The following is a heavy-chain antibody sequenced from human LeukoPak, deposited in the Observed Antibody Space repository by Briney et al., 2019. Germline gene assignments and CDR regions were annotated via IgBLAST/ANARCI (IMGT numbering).Heavy chain of an antibody. CDR2: MSNSGENT. CDR3: AKGGASVTRYVDY. D-gene: IGHD4-17*01. Sequence: GGSLRLSCAASGFTLSNAWMNWVRQAPGKGLEWVGIMSNSGENTFYGEAVKGRFTISRDNSQNTLYLQMNSLRPEDTAVYYCAKGGASVTRYVDYWGQGTLVTVSS. V-gene: IGHV3-30*18. CDR1: GFTLSNAW. J-gene: IGHJ4*02.